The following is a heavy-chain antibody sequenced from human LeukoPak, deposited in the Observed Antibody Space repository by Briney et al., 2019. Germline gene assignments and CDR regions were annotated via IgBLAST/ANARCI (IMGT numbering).Heavy chain of an antibody. V-gene: IGHV4-4*09. D-gene: IGHD3-10*01. Sequence: PSETLSLTCTVSGDSISSYYWSWMRQTPGKGLEWIGYIHTNGRTNYSPSLKSRVTMSVDSSKNQLSLMLSSVTAADTAVYYCTCRAPTSYGHYLDSWGQGTLVTVSS. CDR2: IHTNGRT. CDR1: GDSISSYY. CDR3: TCRAPTSYGHYLDS. J-gene: IGHJ4*02.